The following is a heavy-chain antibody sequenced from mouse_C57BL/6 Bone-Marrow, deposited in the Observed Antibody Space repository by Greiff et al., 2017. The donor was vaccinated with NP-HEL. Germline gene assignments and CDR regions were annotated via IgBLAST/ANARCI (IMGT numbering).Heavy chain of an antibody. CDR1: GFTFSDYG. J-gene: IGHJ4*01. V-gene: IGHV5-17*01. CDR3: ARYLYGSSYDYAMDY. Sequence: EVHLVESGGGLVKPGGSLKLSCAASGFTFSDYGMHWVRQAPEKGLEWVAYISSGSSTIYYADTVKGRFTISRDNAKNTLFLQMTSLRSEDTAMYYCARYLYGSSYDYAMDYWGQGTSVTVSS. D-gene: IGHD1-1*01. CDR2: ISSGSSTI.